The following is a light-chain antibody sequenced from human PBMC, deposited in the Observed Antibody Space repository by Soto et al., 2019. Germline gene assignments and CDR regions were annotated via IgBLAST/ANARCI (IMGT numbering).Light chain of an antibody. CDR2: SAS. V-gene: IGKV1-9*01. CDR1: QGISSY. CDR3: QQLNSYPLT. Sequence: DIQLTQSPSFLSASVGDRVAITCRASQGISSYLAWYQKKPGTAPKLLIHSASTLQSGVPSRFSGSGSGTEFTLTISGLQPEDFAIYYCQQLNSYPLTFGGGTKVEIK. J-gene: IGKJ4*01.